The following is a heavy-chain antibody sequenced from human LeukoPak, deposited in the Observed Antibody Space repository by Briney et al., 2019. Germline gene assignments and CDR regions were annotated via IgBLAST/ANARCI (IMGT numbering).Heavy chain of an antibody. Sequence: GGSLRLSCAASGFTVSSNYMSWVRQAPGKGLEWVSAISGSGGSTYYADSVKGRFTISRDNSKNTLYLQMNSLRAEDTAVYYCAKDKEWELQSLDYWGQGTLVTVSS. CDR1: GFTVSSNY. J-gene: IGHJ4*02. CDR3: AKDKEWELQSLDY. V-gene: IGHV3-23*01. CDR2: ISGSGGST. D-gene: IGHD1-26*01.